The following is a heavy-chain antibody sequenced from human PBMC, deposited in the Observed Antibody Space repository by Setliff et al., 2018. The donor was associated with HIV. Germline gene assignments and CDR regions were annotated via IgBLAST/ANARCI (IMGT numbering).Heavy chain of an antibody. V-gene: IGHV4-39*07. J-gene: IGHJ5*02. Sequence: SETLSLTCSVSGGSFSSDSYYWGWIRQFPGKGLEWIGSIYYSGSTYYHPSLKSRVTISVDTSKNQFSLKLSSVTAAGTAVYYCARGQQIVNWFDPWGQGTLVTVSS. CDR1: GGSFSSDSYY. CDR2: IYYSGST. CDR3: ARGQQIVNWFDP. D-gene: IGHD3-22*01.